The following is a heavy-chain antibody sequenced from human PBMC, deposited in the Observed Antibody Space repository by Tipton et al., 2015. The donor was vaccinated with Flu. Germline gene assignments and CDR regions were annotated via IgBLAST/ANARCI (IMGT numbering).Heavy chain of an antibody. V-gene: IGHV4-4*07. D-gene: IGHD3-22*01. J-gene: IGHJ4*02. CDR2: THTNGNT. Sequence: GLVKPSETLSLTCNVSGGSINRYYWSWIRQSVGKGPEWIGRTHTNGNTNYNSSFGSRLTMSVDTSKSQFSMTLTSVTVADTAVYYCASGNFYDSSGYFAFWGQRILVTVSS. CDR1: GGSINRYY. CDR3: ASGNFYDSSGYFAF.